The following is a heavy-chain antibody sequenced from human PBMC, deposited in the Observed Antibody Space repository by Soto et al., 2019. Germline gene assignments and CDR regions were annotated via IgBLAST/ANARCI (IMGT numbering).Heavy chain of an antibody. V-gene: IGHV1-2*02. CDR3: ARRLGFLVTPIPGY. CDR2: INPNSGVT. Sequence: QVQLVQSGAEVKKPGASVKVSCKASGYTFTGYHMHWVRQAPGQGLEWMGWINPNSGVTIYAQKFQGRVIMTRETPITTAYMELSRLTSDDPAVYYCARRLGFLVTPIPGYWGQGTLVTGSS. CDR1: GYTFTGYH. J-gene: IGHJ4*02. D-gene: IGHD2-21*02.